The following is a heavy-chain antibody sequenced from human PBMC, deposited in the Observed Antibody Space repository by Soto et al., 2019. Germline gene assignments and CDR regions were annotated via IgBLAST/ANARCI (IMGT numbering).Heavy chain of an antibody. D-gene: IGHD1-26*01. J-gene: IGHJ4*02. CDR1: GFTFSGSA. CDR2: IRSKANSYAT. CDR3: TLVGVDFDY. V-gene: IGHV3-73*02. Sequence: EVQLVESGGGLVQPGGSLKLSCAASGFTFSGSAMHWVRQASGKGLEWVGRIRSKANSYATAYAASVKGRFTISRDDSKNTAYLQMNSLKTEDTAVYYCTLVGVDFDYWGQGTLDTVSS.